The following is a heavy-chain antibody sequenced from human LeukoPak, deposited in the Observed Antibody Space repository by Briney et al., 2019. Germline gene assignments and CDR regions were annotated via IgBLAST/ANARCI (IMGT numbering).Heavy chain of an antibody. Sequence: PEGSLRLSCAASGFTFDDYAMHWVRQAPGKGLEWVSGISWNSGSIGYADSVKGRFTISRDNAKNSLYLQMNSLRAEDTALYYCAKAHSSSWSHYDYWGQGTLVTVSS. CDR2: ISWNSGSI. D-gene: IGHD6-13*01. J-gene: IGHJ4*02. CDR3: AKAHSSSWSHYDY. CDR1: GFTFDDYA. V-gene: IGHV3-9*01.